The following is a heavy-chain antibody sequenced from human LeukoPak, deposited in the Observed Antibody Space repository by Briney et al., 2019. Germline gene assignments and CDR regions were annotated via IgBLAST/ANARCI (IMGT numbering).Heavy chain of an antibody. CDR3: ARRRISSGLQGQNAGRYYFDY. J-gene: IGHJ4*02. CDR1: GGSISSYY. CDR2: IYYSGST. Sequence: PSETLSLTCTVSGGSISSYYWSWIRQPPGKGLEWIGYIYYSGSTNYNPSLKSRVTISVDTSKNQFSLKLSSVTAADTAVYYCARRRISSGLQGQNAGRYYFDYWGQGTLVTVSS. D-gene: IGHD6-19*01. V-gene: IGHV4-59*08.